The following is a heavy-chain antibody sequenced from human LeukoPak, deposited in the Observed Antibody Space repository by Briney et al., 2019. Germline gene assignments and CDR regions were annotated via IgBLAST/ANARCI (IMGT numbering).Heavy chain of an antibody. Sequence: GGSLGLSCAASGFTFSNSGMHWVRQAPGKGLEWVAFIRYDGSNKYYADSVKGRFTISRDNSKNTLYLQMNSLRAEDTAVYYCARDLYPGYWGQGTLVTVSS. CDR2: IRYDGSNK. V-gene: IGHV3-30*02. CDR1: GFTFSNSG. CDR3: ARDLYPGY. J-gene: IGHJ4*02. D-gene: IGHD3-16*01.